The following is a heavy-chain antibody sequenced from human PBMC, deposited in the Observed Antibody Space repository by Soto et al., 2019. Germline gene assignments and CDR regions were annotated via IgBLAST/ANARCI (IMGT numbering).Heavy chain of an antibody. CDR2: IQSGGPT. V-gene: IGHV3-66*01. CDR1: GFTVSSKY. CDR3: ARDDVLCDGGRCYGVLLDV. Sequence: GGSLRLSCAASGFTVSSKYMSWVRQAPGKGLEWVSLIQSGGPTYYADSVKGRFTISRDTSENTVHLQMDSLRAEDTAVSYCARDDVLCDGGRCYGVLLDVWGKGTTVTVSS. J-gene: IGHJ6*04. D-gene: IGHD2-15*01.